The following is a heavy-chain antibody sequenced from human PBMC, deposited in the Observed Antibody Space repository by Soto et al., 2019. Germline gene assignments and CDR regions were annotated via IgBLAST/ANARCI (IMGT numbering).Heavy chain of an antibody. V-gene: IGHV3-21*02. CDR3: ARDRYGERYFDL. CDR2: VSSSSTYI. CDR1: GFTFSTYS. D-gene: IGHD4-17*01. Sequence: EVQLVESGGGLVKPGGSLRLSCAASGFTFSTYSMNWVRQAPGKGLEWVSYVSSSSTYIYYADSVQGRFTISRDNAENSLYLQMNSLRAEDTAVYYCARDRYGERYFDLWGQGALVTVSS. J-gene: IGHJ4*02.